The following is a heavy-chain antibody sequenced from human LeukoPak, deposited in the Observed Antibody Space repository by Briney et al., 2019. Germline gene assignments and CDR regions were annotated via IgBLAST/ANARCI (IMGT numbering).Heavy chain of an antibody. CDR3: ARDLEDCSGGSCYSWFDP. V-gene: IGHV3-74*03. CDR1: GFTFSNYW. Sequence: PGGSLRLSCAASGFTFSNYWMHWVRQAPGKGLVWVSRISTDGSSTTYADSVKGRFTISRDNAKNTLYLEMNSLRAEDTAVYYCARDLEDCSGGSCYSWFDPWGQGTLVTVSS. J-gene: IGHJ5*02. D-gene: IGHD2-15*01. CDR2: ISTDGSST.